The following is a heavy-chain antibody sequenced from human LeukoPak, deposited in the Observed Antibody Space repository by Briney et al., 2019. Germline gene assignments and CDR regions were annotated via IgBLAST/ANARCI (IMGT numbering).Heavy chain of an antibody. CDR1: GGTFSSYA. CDR2: IIPIFGTA. D-gene: IGHD6-19*01. Sequence: ASVKVSCKASGGTFSSYAISWVRQAPGQGLEWMGGIIPIFGTANYAQKFQGRVTITADKSTSTAYMELSSLRSEDTAVYYCARGPHSSGSGLIWLYYFDYWGQGTLVTVSS. J-gene: IGHJ4*02. V-gene: IGHV1-69*06. CDR3: ARGPHSSGSGLIWLYYFDY.